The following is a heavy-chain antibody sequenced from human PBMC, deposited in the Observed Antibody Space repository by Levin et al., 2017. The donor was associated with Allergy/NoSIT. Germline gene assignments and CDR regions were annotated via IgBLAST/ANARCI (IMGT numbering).Heavy chain of an antibody. J-gene: IGHJ4*02. D-gene: IGHD3-10*01. CDR1: GGSIRSSY. CDR2: IYTIGST. CDR3: ARDSDGSGSYPYNFDY. Sequence: SATLSLPCTVSGGSIRSSYWSWIRQPAGKGLEWIGRIYTIGSTNKNPSLKSRVTMSVDTSKNQFSLKLSSVTAADTAVYYCARDSDGSGSYPYNFDYWGQGTLVTVSS. V-gene: IGHV4-4*07.